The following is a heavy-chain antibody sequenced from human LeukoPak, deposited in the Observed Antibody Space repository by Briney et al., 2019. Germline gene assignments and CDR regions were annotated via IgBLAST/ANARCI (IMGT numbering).Heavy chain of an antibody. V-gene: IGHV6-1*01. CDR2: TYFRSKWYN. Sequence: SQTLSLTCAISGDGVSSNSVVWNWIRQSPSRGLEWLGRTYFRSKWYNDYAVSVKSRITINPHTSTNPFSLQLNSVTPEDTAVYYCARDSASTYFDYWGQGTLVTVSS. CDR1: GDGVSSNSVV. CDR3: ARDSASTYFDY. J-gene: IGHJ4*02.